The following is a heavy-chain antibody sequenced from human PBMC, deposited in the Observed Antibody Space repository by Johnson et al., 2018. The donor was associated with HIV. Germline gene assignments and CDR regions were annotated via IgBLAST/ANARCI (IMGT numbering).Heavy chain of an antibody. CDR1: GFTFDDYA. V-gene: IGHV3-9*01. CDR3: ARDHIRGYDSPNDAFDI. J-gene: IGHJ3*02. Sequence: VQLVESGGGLVQPGRSLRLSCAASGFTFDDYAMHWVRQAPGKGLEWVSGISWNSGSIGYADSVKGRFTISRDNAKNSLYLQMNSLRVEDTAVYYCARDHIRGYDSPNDAFDIWGQGTMVTVSS. D-gene: IGHD3-22*01. CDR2: ISWNSGSI.